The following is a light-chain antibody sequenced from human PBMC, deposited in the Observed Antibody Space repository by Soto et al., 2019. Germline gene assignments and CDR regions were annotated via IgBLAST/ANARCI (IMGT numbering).Light chain of an antibody. CDR3: QKYNSAPLT. CDR2: GAN. CDR1: QGVSNY. Sequence: DIQMTQSPSSLSASVGDRVTITCRASQGVSNYLAWYQQKPGKVPELLIYGANTLQSGVPSRFSGSGSGTDFTLTISRLQPEDVATYYCQKYNSAPLTFGPGTKVDIK. J-gene: IGKJ3*01. V-gene: IGKV1-27*01.